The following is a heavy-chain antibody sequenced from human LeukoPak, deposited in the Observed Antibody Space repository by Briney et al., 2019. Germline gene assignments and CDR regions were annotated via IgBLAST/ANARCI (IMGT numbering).Heavy chain of an antibody. CDR3: ARVKETTVTRDAFDI. J-gene: IGHJ3*02. V-gene: IGHV3-48*03. CDR2: IRSSGDTI. D-gene: IGHD4-17*01. Sequence: GGSLRLSCAASGFTFSSYEMNWVRQAPGKGLEWVSYIRSSGDTIYYADSVKGRFTISRDNAKNSLYLQMNSLRAEDTAVYYCARVKETTVTRDAFDIWGQGTMVTVSS. CDR1: GFTFSSYE.